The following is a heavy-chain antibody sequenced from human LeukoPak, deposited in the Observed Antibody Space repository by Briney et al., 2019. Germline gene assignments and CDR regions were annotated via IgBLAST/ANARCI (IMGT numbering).Heavy chain of an antibody. Sequence: GGSLRLSCAASGFTFSSNSMNWVRQAPGKGLEWVSSISSSSSYIYYADSVKGRFTISRDNAKNSLYLQMNSLRAEDTAVYYCARDHSYGFRYFDYWGQGTLVTVSS. CDR2: ISSSSSYI. J-gene: IGHJ4*02. D-gene: IGHD5-18*01. CDR1: GFTFSSNS. V-gene: IGHV3-21*01. CDR3: ARDHSYGFRYFDY.